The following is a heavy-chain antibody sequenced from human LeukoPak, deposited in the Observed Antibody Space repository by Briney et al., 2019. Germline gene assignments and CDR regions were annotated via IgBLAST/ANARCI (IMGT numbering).Heavy chain of an antibody. V-gene: IGHV4-59*01. Sequence: SETLSLTCTVSGGSISSYYWSWFRQPPGKGLEWIGYIYYSGSTNYNPSLRSRVTISLDTSKNHFSLKLKSVTAADTAVYYCARMYGDYGDAFDIWGQGTMVTVSS. D-gene: IGHD4-17*01. CDR1: GGSISSYY. J-gene: IGHJ3*02. CDR3: ARMYGDYGDAFDI. CDR2: IYYSGST.